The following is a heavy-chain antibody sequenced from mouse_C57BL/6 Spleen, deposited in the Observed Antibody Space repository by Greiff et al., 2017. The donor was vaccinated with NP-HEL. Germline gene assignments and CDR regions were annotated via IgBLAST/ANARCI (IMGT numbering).Heavy chain of an antibody. D-gene: IGHD1-1*01. J-gene: IGHJ3*01. CDR3: ATPITTVVAPFAY. CDR1: GYTFTSYW. CDR2: IHPNSGST. Sequence: QVQLQQPGAELVKPGASVKLSCKASGYTFTSYWMHWVKQRPGQGLEWIGMIHPNSGSTNDNEKFKSKATLTVDKSSSTAYMQLSSLTSEDSAVYYCATPITTVVAPFAYWGQGTLVTVSA. V-gene: IGHV1-64*01.